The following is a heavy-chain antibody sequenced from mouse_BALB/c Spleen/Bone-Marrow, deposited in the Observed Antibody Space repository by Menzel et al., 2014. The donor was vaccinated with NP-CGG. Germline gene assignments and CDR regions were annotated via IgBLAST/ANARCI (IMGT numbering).Heavy chain of an antibody. V-gene: IGHV7-3*02. CDR3: ARDENVGIYWYFDV. Sequence: EVKLVESGGGLVQPGGSLRLSCAASGFTFTDYYMSWVRQPPGKALEWLGFIGNKANGYTTYYSASVKGRFTISRDNSQSILYLQMNTLRAEDSATYYCARDENVGIYWYFDVWGAGTTVTVSS. CDR2: IGNKANGYTT. CDR1: GFTFTDYY. J-gene: IGHJ1*01.